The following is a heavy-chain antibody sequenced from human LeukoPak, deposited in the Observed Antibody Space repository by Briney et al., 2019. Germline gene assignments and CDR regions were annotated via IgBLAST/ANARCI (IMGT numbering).Heavy chain of an antibody. CDR3: ARDQYGSGDGYYMDV. D-gene: IGHD3-10*01. J-gene: IGHJ6*03. CDR1: GLTFSTYD. CDR2: ISSSGITI. V-gene: IGHV3-48*03. Sequence: PGGSLRLSCAASGLTFSTYDMNWVRQAPGKGLEWISYISSSGITILYADSVKGRFTISRDNAKNSLYLQMNSLRAEDTAVYYCARDQYGSGDGYYMDVWGKGTTVTISS.